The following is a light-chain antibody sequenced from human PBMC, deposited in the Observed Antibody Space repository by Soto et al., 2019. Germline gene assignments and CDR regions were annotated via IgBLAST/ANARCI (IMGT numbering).Light chain of an antibody. V-gene: IGLV2-8*01. CDR2: EVT. CDR3: SSFAGGGNPVL. CDR1: SSDVGGYNY. J-gene: IGLJ2*01. Sequence: QSALTQPPAASWSRGQSVTISCTGTSSDVGGYNYVSWHQQHPGKAPKVMIYEVTKRPPGVPDRFSGSKSGNTASLTVSGLQAEDEADYYCSSFAGGGNPVLLGGGTKLTVL.